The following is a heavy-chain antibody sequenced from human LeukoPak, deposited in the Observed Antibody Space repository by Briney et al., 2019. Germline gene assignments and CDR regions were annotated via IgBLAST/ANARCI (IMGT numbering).Heavy chain of an antibody. CDR3: ARGALIVVVPPAIPGNAFGI. J-gene: IGHJ3*02. CDR1: GYTFTSYD. D-gene: IGHD2-2*02. CDR2: MNPNSGNT. Sequence: ASVKVSCKASGYTFTSYDINWVRQAPGQGLEWMGWMNPNSGNTGYAQKFQGRVTMTRNTSISTAYMELSSLRSEDTAVYYCARGALIVVVPPAIPGNAFGIWGQGTMVTVSS. V-gene: IGHV1-8*01.